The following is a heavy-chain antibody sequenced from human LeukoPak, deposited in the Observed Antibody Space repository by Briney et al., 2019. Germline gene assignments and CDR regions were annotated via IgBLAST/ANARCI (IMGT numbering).Heavy chain of an antibody. D-gene: IGHD2-21*02. CDR2: INSDGSIT. CDR1: GFTFTTYW. Sequence: TGGSLRLSCAASGFTFTTYWMHWVRQAPGKGLVWVSHINSDGSITSYADSVKGRFTISRDNAKNTLYLQMNSLRAEDTAVYYCARCGSDYDGGAFDIWGQGTMVTVSS. CDR3: ARCGSDYDGGAFDI. J-gene: IGHJ3*02. V-gene: IGHV3-74*01.